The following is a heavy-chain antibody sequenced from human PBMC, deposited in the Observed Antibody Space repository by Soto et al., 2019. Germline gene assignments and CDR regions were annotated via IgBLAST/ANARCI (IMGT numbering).Heavy chain of an antibody. CDR3: AKDQRVVGRNAFDI. J-gene: IGHJ3*02. Sequence: GGSLRLCYAASGFTFSSYAMSWVRQAPGKGLEWVSAISGSGGSTYYADSVKGRFTISRDNSKNTLYLQMNSRRAEDTAVYYCAKDQRVVGRNAFDIWGQGTMVTGSS. V-gene: IGHV3-23*01. CDR1: GFTFSSYA. CDR2: ISGSGGST. D-gene: IGHD3-22*01.